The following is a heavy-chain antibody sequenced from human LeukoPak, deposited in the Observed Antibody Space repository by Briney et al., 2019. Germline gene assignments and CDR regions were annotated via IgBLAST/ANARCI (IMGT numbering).Heavy chain of an antibody. J-gene: IGHJ4*02. D-gene: IGHD2-2*01. V-gene: IGHV3-23*01. Sequence: PGGSLRLSCVASGFTLSNYAMSWARQAPGKGLEWVSGISSSGSGGNTYYADSVKGRFTISRDNSKNTLYLQMNSLRAEDTAVYYCAKVRIPAAISRDLLYFDYWGQGTLVTVSS. CDR3: AKVRIPAAISRDLLYFDY. CDR2: ISSSGSGGNT. CDR1: GFTLSNYA.